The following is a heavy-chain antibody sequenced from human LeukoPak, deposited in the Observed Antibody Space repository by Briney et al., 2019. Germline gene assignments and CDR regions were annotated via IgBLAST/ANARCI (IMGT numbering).Heavy chain of an antibody. CDR3: ARAPYSSSWFDFDYYYAMDV. J-gene: IGHJ6*02. CDR2: INHSGST. V-gene: IGHV4-34*01. Sequence: SETLSLTCAVYSGSFSGYYWSWIRQPPGKGLEWIGEINHSGSTNYNPSLKSRVTISVDTSKNQFSLKLSSVTAADTAVYYCARAPYSSSWFDFDYYYAMDVWGQGTTVTVSS. D-gene: IGHD6-13*01. CDR1: SGSFSGYY.